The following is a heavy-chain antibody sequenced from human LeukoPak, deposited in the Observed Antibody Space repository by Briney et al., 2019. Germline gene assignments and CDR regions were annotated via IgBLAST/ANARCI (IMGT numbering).Heavy chain of an antibody. D-gene: IGHD3-22*01. CDR2: ISSSGGTI. CDR3: ARDEYYYDSSTGFDY. Sequence: PGGSPRLSCAASGFTFSDYYMSWIRQAPGKGLEWVSYISSSGGTIYYADSVKGRFTISRDNAKNSLYLQMNSLRAEDTAVYYCARDEYYYDSSTGFDYWGQGTLVTVSS. J-gene: IGHJ4*02. CDR1: GFTFSDYY. V-gene: IGHV3-11*04.